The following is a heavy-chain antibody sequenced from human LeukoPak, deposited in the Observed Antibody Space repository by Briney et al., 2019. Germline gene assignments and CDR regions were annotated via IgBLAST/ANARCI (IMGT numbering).Heavy chain of an antibody. J-gene: IGHJ4*02. CDR2: IRYDGSNK. CDR3: AKDLPDFWSGYSGGEDY. V-gene: IGHV3-30*02. D-gene: IGHD3-3*01. Sequence: GGSLRLSCAASGFTYSSYGMHWIRQAPGKGLEWVAFIRYDGSNKYYADSVKGRFTISRDNSKNTLYLQMNSLRAEDTAVYYCAKDLPDFWSGYSGGEDYWGQGTLVTVSS. CDR1: GFTYSSYG.